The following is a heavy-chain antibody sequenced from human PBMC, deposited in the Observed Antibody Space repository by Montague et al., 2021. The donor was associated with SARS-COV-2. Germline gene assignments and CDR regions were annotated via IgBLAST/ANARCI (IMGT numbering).Heavy chain of an antibody. Sequence: SLILSCAASGFSFSSYEMNWVRQAPAKGLEWVSYISSSGSTMYYXDSVKGRFTISRDNAKNSLYLQMNSLRAEDTAVYYCARVFATVGAMDRNDYWGQGTLVTVSS. J-gene: IGHJ4*02. CDR2: ISSSGSTM. D-gene: IGHD1-26*01. V-gene: IGHV3-48*03. CDR3: ARVFATVGAMDRNDY. CDR1: GFSFSSYE.